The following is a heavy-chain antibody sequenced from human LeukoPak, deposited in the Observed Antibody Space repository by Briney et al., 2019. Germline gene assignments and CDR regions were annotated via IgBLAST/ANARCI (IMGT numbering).Heavy chain of an antibody. Sequence: GGSLRLSCAASGFTGSHNYMSWVRQAPGKGLEWVLATHSSGGTYYADSVKGRFTISRDTSKNTLYLQINSLSVEETAVYYCIVFGDSNHWGQGTLVTVSS. V-gene: IGHV3-53*01. D-gene: IGHD4-17*01. CDR1: GFTGSHNY. J-gene: IGHJ5*02. CDR3: IVFGDSNH. CDR2: THSSGGT.